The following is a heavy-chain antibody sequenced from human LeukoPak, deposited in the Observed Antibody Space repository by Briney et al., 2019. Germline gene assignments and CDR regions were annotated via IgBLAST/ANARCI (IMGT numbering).Heavy chain of an antibody. Sequence: GASVKVSCKASGYTFTSYGISWVRQAPGQGLEWMGWISAYNGNTNYALKLQGRVTMTTDTSTSTAYMELRSLRSDDTAVYYCARVRGRWLQLIYYFDYWGQGTLVTVSS. J-gene: IGHJ4*02. CDR3: ARVRGRWLQLIYYFDY. D-gene: IGHD5-24*01. CDR2: ISAYNGNT. CDR1: GYTFTSYG. V-gene: IGHV1-18*01.